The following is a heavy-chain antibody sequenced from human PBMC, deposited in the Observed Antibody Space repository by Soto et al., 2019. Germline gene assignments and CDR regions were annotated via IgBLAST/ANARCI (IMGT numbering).Heavy chain of an antibody. V-gene: IGHV1-69*13. CDR3: ARQWELGAFDI. CDR2: IIPIFGTA. D-gene: IGHD1-26*01. Sequence: SVKVSCKAFRGAFRNYAISWVAQAPGQGLEWMGGIIPIFGTANYARKFQGRVTITADESTSTAYMELSSLRSEDTAVYYCARQWELGAFDIWGQGTMVTVS. J-gene: IGHJ3*02. CDR1: RGAFRNYA.